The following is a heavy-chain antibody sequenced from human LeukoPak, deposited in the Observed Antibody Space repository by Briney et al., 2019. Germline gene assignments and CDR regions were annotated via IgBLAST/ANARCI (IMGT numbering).Heavy chain of an antibody. D-gene: IGHD4-17*01. Sequence: PGGSLRLSCAASGFTFSSYEMNWVRQAPGKGLEWVSYISSSGSTIYYADSVKGRFTISRDNAKNSLYLQMNSLRAEDTAVYYCARDRAYGDYFDYWGQGTLVTVSS. CDR1: GFTFSSYE. J-gene: IGHJ4*02. V-gene: IGHV3-48*03. CDR2: ISSSGSTI. CDR3: ARDRAYGDYFDY.